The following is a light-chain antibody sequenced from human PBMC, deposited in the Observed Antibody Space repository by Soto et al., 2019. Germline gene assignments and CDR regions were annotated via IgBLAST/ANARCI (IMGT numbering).Light chain of an antibody. CDR2: EVT. CDR3: VSYATSTTLYV. CDR1: SSDVGSFNY. Sequence: QSALTQPASVSGSPGQSITISCTATSSDVGSFNYVSWYQHHPGKAPKLMIYEVTSRPSGVSNRFSGSKSGNTASLTISGLQAEDEADYYCVSYATSTTLYVFGSGTKLTLL. V-gene: IGLV2-14*01. J-gene: IGLJ1*01.